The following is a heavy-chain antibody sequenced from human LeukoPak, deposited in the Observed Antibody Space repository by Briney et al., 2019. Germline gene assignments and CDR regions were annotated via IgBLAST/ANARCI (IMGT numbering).Heavy chain of an antibody. J-gene: IGHJ4*02. CDR2: INHSGST. V-gene: IGHV4-34*01. CDR3: ASGAEGSNYVPSLDY. CDR1: GGSFSGYY. D-gene: IGHD4-11*01. Sequence: PSETLSLTCAVYGGSFSGYYWSWIRQPPGKGLEWIGEINHSGSTNYNPSLKSRVTISVDTSKNQFSLKLSSVTAADTAVYYCASGAEGSNYVPSLDYWGQGTLVTVSS.